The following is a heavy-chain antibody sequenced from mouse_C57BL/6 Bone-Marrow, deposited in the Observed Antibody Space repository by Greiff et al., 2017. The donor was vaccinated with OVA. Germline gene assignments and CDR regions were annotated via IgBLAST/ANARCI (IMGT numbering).Heavy chain of an antibody. CDR2: IYPSDSET. D-gene: IGHD3-3*01. Sequence: QVQLQQPGAELVRPGSSVKLSCKASGYTFTSYWMDWVKQRPGQGLEWIGNIYPSDSETHYNQKFKDKATLTVDKSSSTAYMQLSGLTSEDSAVYYCARKRTGLYYFDYWGQGTTLTVSS. CDR3: ARKRTGLYYFDY. CDR1: GYTFTSYW. J-gene: IGHJ2*01. V-gene: IGHV1-61*01.